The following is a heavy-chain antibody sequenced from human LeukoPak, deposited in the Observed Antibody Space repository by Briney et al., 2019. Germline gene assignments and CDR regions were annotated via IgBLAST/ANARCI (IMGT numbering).Heavy chain of an antibody. CDR1: GYTFTSYY. J-gene: IGHJ4*02. CDR3: ARVYRSSGYHYYFDY. V-gene: IGHV1-46*01. D-gene: IGHD3-22*01. CDR2: INPSGGST. Sequence: ASVKVSCKASGYTFTSYYMHWVRQAPGQGPEWMGIINPSGGSTSYAQKFQGRVTMTRDTSTSTVYMELSSLRSEDTAVYYCARVYRSSGYHYYFDYWGQGTLVTVSS.